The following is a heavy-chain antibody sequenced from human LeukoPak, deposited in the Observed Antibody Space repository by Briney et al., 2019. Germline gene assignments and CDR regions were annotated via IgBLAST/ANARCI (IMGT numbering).Heavy chain of an antibody. Sequence: PSETLSLTCTVSGGSISSSSYYWGWIRQPPGKGLEWIRSIYYSGSTYYNPSLKSRVTISVDTSKNQFSLKLSSVTAADTAVYYCLRGYFYFDYWGQGTLVTVSS. J-gene: IGHJ4*02. D-gene: IGHD2/OR15-2a*01. V-gene: IGHV4-39*01. CDR1: GGSISSSSYY. CDR2: IYYSGST. CDR3: LRGYFYFDY.